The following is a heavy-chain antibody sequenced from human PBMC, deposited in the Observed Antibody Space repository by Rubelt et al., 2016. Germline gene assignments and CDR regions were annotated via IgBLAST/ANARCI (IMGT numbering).Heavy chain of an antibody. CDR1: GYTFTSYY. V-gene: IGHV1-46*01. D-gene: IGHD6-13*01. J-gene: IGHJ5*02. CDR2: INPSGGST. Sequence: AGGKKPGASVKVSCKASGYTFTSYYMHWVRQAPGQGLEWMGIINPSGGSTSYAQKFQGRVTMTRDTSTSTVYMELSSLRSEDTAVYYCARDGAAAGLAGDNRFDPWGQGTLVTVSS. CDR3: ARDGAAAGLAGDNRFDP.